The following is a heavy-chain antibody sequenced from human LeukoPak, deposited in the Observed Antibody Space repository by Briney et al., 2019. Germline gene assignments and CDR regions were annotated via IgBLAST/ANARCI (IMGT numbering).Heavy chain of an antibody. Sequence: GGSLRLSCAASGFTFDDYAMHWVRQAPGKGLEWVSGISWNSGSIGYADSVKGRFTISGDNAKNSLYLQMNSLRAEDTALYYCAKERITMVRGDRAFDIWGQGTMVTVSS. D-gene: IGHD3-10*01. CDR3: AKERITMVRGDRAFDI. CDR2: ISWNSGSI. V-gene: IGHV3-9*01. J-gene: IGHJ3*02. CDR1: GFTFDDYA.